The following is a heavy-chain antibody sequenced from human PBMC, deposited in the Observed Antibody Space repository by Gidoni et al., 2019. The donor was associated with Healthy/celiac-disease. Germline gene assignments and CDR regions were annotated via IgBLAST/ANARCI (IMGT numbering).Heavy chain of an antibody. CDR1: GGSVSSGSYY. J-gene: IGHJ3*02. Sequence: QVQLQESGPGLVKPSETLSLTCTVSGGSVSSGSYYWSWIRQPPGKGLEWIGYIYYSGSTNYNPSLKSRVTITVDTSKNQFSLKLSSVTAADTAGYYCARAEDIVVVPAAPNAFDIWGQGTMVTVSS. CDR3: ARAEDIVVVPAAPNAFDI. CDR2: IYYSGST. V-gene: IGHV4-61*01. D-gene: IGHD2-2*01.